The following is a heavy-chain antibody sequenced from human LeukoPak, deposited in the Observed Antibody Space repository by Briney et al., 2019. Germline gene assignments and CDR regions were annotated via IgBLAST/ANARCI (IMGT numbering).Heavy chain of an antibody. CDR1: GGSIGSYY. D-gene: IGHD2-2*01. J-gene: IGHJ4*02. V-gene: IGHV4-59*01. CDR3: ARRDCSSASCSFDY. Sequence: SETLSLTCTVSGGSIGSYYWSWIRQPPGKGLEWIEYIYYSGSTNYNPSLKSRVTISIDTSKNQFSLKLSSVTAADTAVYYCARRDCSSASCSFDYWGQGTLVTVSS. CDR2: IYYSGST.